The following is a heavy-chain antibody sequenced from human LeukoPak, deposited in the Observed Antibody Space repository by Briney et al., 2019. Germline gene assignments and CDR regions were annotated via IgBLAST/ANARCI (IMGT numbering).Heavy chain of an antibody. V-gene: IGHV3-20*04. D-gene: IGHD1-1*01. Sequence: GGSLRLSCAVSGFTFADYAIHWVRQAPRKGLGWVSGINLNGGSTGYADSVKGRFTISRDNAKNSLYLQIDSLRAEDTALYYCARGYHYQQLDYWGQGTLVTVSS. CDR3: ARGYHYQQLDY. J-gene: IGHJ4*02. CDR2: INLNGGST. CDR1: GFTFADYA.